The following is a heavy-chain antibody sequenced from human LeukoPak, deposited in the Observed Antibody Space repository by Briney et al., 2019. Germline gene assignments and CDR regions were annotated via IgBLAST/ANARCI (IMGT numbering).Heavy chain of an antibody. CDR3: VRSRIVGATTDFDY. D-gene: IGHD1-26*01. CDR2: ISSSGSTI. V-gene: IGHV3-48*03. J-gene: IGHJ4*02. CDR1: GFTFSSYE. Sequence: PGGSLRLSCAASGFTFSSYEMNWVRQAPGKGLEWVSYISSSGSTIYYADSVKGRFTISRDNSKNTLYLQMNSLRAEDTAVYYCVRSRIVGATTDFDYWGQGTLVTVSS.